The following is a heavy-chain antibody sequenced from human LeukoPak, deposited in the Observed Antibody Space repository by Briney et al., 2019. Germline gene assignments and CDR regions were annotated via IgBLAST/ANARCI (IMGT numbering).Heavy chain of an antibody. V-gene: IGHV3-66*01. CDR2: ITSSGDT. Sequence: GGSLRLSCAASAFTVTEKYMIWVRQAPGKGLGWVSRITSSGDTRYADSVKGRFTISGDSSHNTLSLQMDGLRAEDTAVYYCAVSLSSPGSFDYWGQGTLVTVSS. J-gene: IGHJ4*02. CDR3: AVSLSSPGSFDY. D-gene: IGHD3-10*01. CDR1: AFTVTEKY.